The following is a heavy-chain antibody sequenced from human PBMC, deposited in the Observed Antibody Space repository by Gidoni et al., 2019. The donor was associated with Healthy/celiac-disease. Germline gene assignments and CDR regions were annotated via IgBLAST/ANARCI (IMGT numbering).Heavy chain of an antibody. Sequence: QVTLRESGPALVKPTQTLTLTCTFSGCSLSTSGTGVSWIRQPPGKALEWLALIDWDDDKYYSTSLKTRLTISKDTSKNQVVLTMTNMDPVDTATYYCARSKGYYDILTGYFTTAFDIWGQGTMVTVSS. J-gene: IGHJ3*02. CDR3: ARSKGYYDILTGYFTTAFDI. D-gene: IGHD3-9*01. CDR2: IDWDDDK. CDR1: GCSLSTSGTG. V-gene: IGHV2-70*01.